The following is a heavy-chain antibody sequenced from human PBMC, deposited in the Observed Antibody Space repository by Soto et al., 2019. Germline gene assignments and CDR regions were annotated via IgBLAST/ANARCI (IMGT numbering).Heavy chain of an antibody. D-gene: IGHD3-10*01. CDR2: IKQDGNEK. CDR3: TRDSARTFDY. J-gene: IGHJ4*02. V-gene: IGHV3-7*01. CDR1: GFTFSDYW. Sequence: PGGSLRLSCAVSGFTFSDYWMSWVRQAPGKGLEWVANIKQDGNEKYYVDSVKGRFTISRDNAKNSLYLQMNSLRAEDTAVYYCTRDSARTFDYWGQGTLVTVSS.